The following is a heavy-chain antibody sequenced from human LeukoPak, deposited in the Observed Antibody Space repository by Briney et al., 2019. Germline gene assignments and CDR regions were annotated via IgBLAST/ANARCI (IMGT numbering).Heavy chain of an antibody. Sequence: SETLSLTGAVYGGSFSGYYWSWIRQPPGKGLEWIGEINHSGSTNYNPSLKSRVTISVDTSKNQFSLKLSSVTAADTAVYYCARERDIVVVVASDYHAFDIWGQGTMVTVSS. CDR2: INHSGST. V-gene: IGHV4-34*01. CDR1: GGSFSGYY. CDR3: ARERDIVVVVASDYHAFDI. J-gene: IGHJ3*02. D-gene: IGHD2-15*01.